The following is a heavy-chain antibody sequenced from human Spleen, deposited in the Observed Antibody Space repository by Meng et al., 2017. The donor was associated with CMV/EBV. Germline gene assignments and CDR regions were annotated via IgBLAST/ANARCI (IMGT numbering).Heavy chain of an antibody. CDR3: ARDGWLQSERFDY. J-gene: IGHJ4*02. D-gene: IGHD5-24*01. CDR1: GFTFSSYA. V-gene: IGHV3-23*01. CDR2: ISGSGGST. Sequence: GESLKISCAASGFTFSSYAMSWVRQAPGKGLEWVSAISGSGGSTYYADSVKGRFTISRDNSKNTLYLQMNSLRAEDTAVYYCARDGWLQSERFDYWGQGTLVTVSS.